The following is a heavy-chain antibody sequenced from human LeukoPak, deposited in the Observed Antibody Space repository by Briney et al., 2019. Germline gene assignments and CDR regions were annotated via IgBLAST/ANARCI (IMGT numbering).Heavy chain of an antibody. CDR2: MSGSGDTI. Sequence: GGSLRLSCAASGFTFSTYSMNWVRQAPEKGLEWVSVMSGSGDTIYYADSVKGRFTISRDNSKNTLFLQMNSLRAEDTAVYYCAKVSHSSGYYYYDYWGQGTLVTVSS. V-gene: IGHV3-23*01. D-gene: IGHD3-22*01. CDR1: GFTFSTYS. J-gene: IGHJ4*02. CDR3: AKVSHSSGYYYYDY.